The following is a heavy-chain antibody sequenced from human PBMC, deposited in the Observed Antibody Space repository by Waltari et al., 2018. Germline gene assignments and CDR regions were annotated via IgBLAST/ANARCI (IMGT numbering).Heavy chain of an antibody. CDR2: INHSGST. Sequence: QVQLQQWGAGLLKPSETLSLTCAVYGGSFSGYYWSWIRQPPGKGLEWIGEINHSGSTNYNPSLKSRVTISVDTSKNQFSLKLSSVTAADTAVYYCARGRGDIVVVPAAILPHHGGFDYWGQGTLVTVSS. D-gene: IGHD2-2*02. J-gene: IGHJ4*02. CDR1: GGSFSGYY. V-gene: IGHV4-34*01. CDR3: ARGRGDIVVVPAAILPHHGGFDY.